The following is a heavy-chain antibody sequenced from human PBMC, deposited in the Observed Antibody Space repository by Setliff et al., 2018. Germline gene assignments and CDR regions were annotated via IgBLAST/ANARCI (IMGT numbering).Heavy chain of an antibody. D-gene: IGHD1-26*01. CDR3: ARGPRYSGSYYVNY. CDR2: ISAYNGYT. CDR1: GYTFTSYG. J-gene: IGHJ4*02. V-gene: IGHV1-18*01. Sequence: ASVKVSCKASGYTFTSYGISWVRQAPGQGLEWMGWISAYNGYTNYAQKLQGRVTMTTDTSTSTAYMELRSLRSEDTAVYYCARGPRYSGSYYVNYWGQGTLVTVSS.